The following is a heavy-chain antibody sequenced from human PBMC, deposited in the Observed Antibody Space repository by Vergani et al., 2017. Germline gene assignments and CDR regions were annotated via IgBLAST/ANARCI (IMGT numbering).Heavy chain of an antibody. J-gene: IGHJ4*02. CDR1: GGSISSSSYY. Sequence: QLQLQESGPGLVKPSETLSLTCTVSGGSISSSSYYWGWIRQPPGKGLEWIGSIYYSGSTYYNPSLKSRVTISVDTSKNQFSLKLSSATAADTAVYYCARPHGDILPPDPRRLDYWGQGTLVTVSS. CDR3: ARPHGDILPPDPRRLDY. CDR2: IYYSGST. V-gene: IGHV4-39*01.